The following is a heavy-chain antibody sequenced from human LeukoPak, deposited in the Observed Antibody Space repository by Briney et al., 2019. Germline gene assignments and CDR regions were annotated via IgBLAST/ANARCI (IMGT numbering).Heavy chain of an antibody. J-gene: IGHJ4*02. Sequence: GGSLRLSCAASGFTFSSYSMNWVRQAPGKGLEWVSYISSSSSTIYYADSVKGRFTISRDNAKNSLYLQMNSLRAEDTAVYYCAREKGNPITGDHEGFDYWGQGTLVTVSS. CDR3: AREKGNPITGDHEGFDY. CDR1: GFTFSSYS. CDR2: ISSSSSTI. D-gene: IGHD7-27*01. V-gene: IGHV3-48*04.